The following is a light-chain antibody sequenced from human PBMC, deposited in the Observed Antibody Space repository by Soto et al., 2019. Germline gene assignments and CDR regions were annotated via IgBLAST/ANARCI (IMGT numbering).Light chain of an antibody. CDR3: SSFTGTGTVM. Sequence: QSVLTQPASVSGSPGQSFTIPCTGSSSDVGAHHSVSWYQQHPGKAPKLIIFDVSNRPSGVSNRFSGSKSGNTASLTISGLQPEDEADYYCSSFTGTGTVMFGGGTKVTVL. CDR2: DVS. V-gene: IGLV2-14*03. J-gene: IGLJ3*02. CDR1: SSDVGAHHS.